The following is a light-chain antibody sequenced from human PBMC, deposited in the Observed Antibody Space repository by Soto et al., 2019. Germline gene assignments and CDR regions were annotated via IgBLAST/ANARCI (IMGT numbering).Light chain of an antibody. CDR1: QSVSSY. Sequence: EIVLTPSPATLSFSPGGRANLSCRASQSVSSYLAWYQQKPGQAPRLLIYDASNRATGIPARFSGSGSGTDFTLTISSLGPEDFAVYYCQQRSNWPINFGQGTRLAI. CDR3: QQRSNWPIN. V-gene: IGKV3-11*01. CDR2: DAS. J-gene: IGKJ5*01.